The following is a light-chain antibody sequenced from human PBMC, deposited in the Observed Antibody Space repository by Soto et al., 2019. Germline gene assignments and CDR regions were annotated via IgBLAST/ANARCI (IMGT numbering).Light chain of an antibody. CDR2: DAS. V-gene: IGKV3-11*01. CDR3: QQRCDWPLT. J-gene: IGKJ4*01. Sequence: EIVLTQSPDPLSLSPGERATLSCRASQSVSSQLAWYQQKPGQAPRLLIYDASNRATGIPARFSGSGSATDFTLTISSLEPEDFAVYYCQQRCDWPLTFGGGTKVDIK. CDR1: QSVSSQ.